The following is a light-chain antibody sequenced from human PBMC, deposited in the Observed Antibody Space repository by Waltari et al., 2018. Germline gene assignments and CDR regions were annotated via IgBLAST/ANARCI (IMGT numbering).Light chain of an antibody. Sequence: EVVLTQSPATLSFSPGEGATLSCRASQSIGPYLAWYQQRPGQAPRLLIYHASNRATGIPDRFSGSGSETDFTLTISRLQPEDFAVYYCQHRRNWPLTFGGGTKVQI. V-gene: IGKV3-11*01. CDR1: QSIGPY. CDR3: QHRRNWPLT. CDR2: HAS. J-gene: IGKJ4*02.